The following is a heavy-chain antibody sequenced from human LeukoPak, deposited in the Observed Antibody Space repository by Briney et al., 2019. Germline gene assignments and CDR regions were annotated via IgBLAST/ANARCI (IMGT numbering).Heavy chain of an antibody. V-gene: IGHV4-31*03. CDR3: QAASRFPFFDY. D-gene: IGHD6-6*01. J-gene: IGHJ4*02. CDR2: IYYSGST. CDR1: GGSISSGGYY. Sequence: SQTLSLTCTVSGGSISSGGYYWSWIRQHPGKGLEWIGYIYYSGSTYYNPSLKSRVTISVDTSKNQFSLKLSSVTAAGTAVYYCQAASRFPFFDYWGQGTLVTVSS.